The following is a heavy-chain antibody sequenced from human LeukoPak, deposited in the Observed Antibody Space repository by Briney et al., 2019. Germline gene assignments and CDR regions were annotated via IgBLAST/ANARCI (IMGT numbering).Heavy chain of an antibody. CDR2: VDHRGST. CDR3: ARGGAYYSFERSKRVPWGFDY. Sequence: PSETLSLTCTVSGGSISIYYWAWIRQPPGKGLEWIGYVDHRGSTEYNPSLRSRVTMSVDMSKNSFSLELSAGTAADTAVYYCARGGAYYSFERSKRVPWGFDYWGQGSLVIVSS. CDR1: GGSISIYY. J-gene: IGHJ4*02. D-gene: IGHD4-11*01. V-gene: IGHV4-59*01.